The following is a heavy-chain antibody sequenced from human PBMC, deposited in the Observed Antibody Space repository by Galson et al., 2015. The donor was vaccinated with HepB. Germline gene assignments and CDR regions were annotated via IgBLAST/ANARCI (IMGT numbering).Heavy chain of an antibody. CDR1: GYTFTSYY. CDR3: AGGSKYYDFWSGYYFHYYMDV. D-gene: IGHD3-3*01. Sequence: SVKVSCKASGYTFTSYYMHWVRQAPGQGLEWMGIINPSGGSTSYAQKFQGRVTMTRDTSTSTVYMELRSLRSDDTAVYYCAGGSKYYDFWSGYYFHYYMDVWGKGTTVTVSS. V-gene: IGHV1-46*01. J-gene: IGHJ6*03. CDR2: INPSGGST.